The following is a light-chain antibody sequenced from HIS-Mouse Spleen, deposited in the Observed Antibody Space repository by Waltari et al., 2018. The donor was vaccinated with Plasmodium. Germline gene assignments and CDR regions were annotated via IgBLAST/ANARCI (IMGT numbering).Light chain of an antibody. CDR3: YSTDSSGNHRV. Sequence: SYELTQPPSVSVSPGQTARITFPGAALPKKYAYWYQQKSGQAPVLVIYEDSKRPSGIPERFSGSSSGTMATLTISGAQVEDEADYYCYSTDSSGNHRVFGGGTKLTVL. CDR2: EDS. J-gene: IGLJ3*02. V-gene: IGLV3-10*01. CDR1: ALPKKY.